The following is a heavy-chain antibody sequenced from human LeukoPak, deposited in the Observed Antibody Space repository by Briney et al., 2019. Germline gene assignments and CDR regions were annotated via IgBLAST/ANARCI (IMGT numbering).Heavy chain of an antibody. CDR1: GGSISSYY. CDR3: ARSELLWFGGVNSGFDY. V-gene: IGHV4-59*01. Sequence: SETLSLTCTVSGGSISSYYWSWIRQPPGEGLEWIGYVYYSGSTNYNPSLKSRVTISIDTSRTQFSLKLSSVTAADTAVYYCARSELLWFGGVNSGFDYWGQGTLVTVSS. D-gene: IGHD3-10*01. CDR2: VYYSGST. J-gene: IGHJ4*02.